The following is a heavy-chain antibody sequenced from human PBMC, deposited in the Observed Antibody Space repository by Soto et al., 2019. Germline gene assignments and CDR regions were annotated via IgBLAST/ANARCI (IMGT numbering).Heavy chain of an antibody. CDR1: GFTFSDYY. J-gene: IGHJ3*02. Sequence: QVQLVESGGGLVKPGGSLRLSCAASGFTFSDYYMSWIRQAPGKGLEWVSYISSSGSTIYYADSVKGRFTISRDNAKNSLYLQMNSLRAEDTAVYYCARDHYDYIWGSYRFVTPHAFDIWGQGTMVTVSS. D-gene: IGHD3-16*02. CDR2: ISSSGSTI. V-gene: IGHV3-11*01. CDR3: ARDHYDYIWGSYRFVTPHAFDI.